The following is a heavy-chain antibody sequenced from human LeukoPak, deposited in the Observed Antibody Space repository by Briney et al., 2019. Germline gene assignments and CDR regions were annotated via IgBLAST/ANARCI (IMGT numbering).Heavy chain of an antibody. CDR2: INAGNGNT. J-gene: IGHJ3*02. CDR1: GYTFTSYA. CDR3: ARDGYSYGSDAFDI. D-gene: IGHD5-18*01. Sequence: ASVEVSCKASGYTFTSYAMHWVRQAPGQRLEWMGWINAGNGNTKYSQKFQGRVTITRDTSASTAYMELSSLRSEDTAVYYCARDGYSYGSDAFDIWGQGTMVTVSS. V-gene: IGHV1-3*01.